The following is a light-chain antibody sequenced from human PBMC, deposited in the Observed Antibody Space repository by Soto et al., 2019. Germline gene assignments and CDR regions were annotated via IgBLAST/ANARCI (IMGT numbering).Light chain of an antibody. CDR1: QSISSW. Sequence: DIQMTQSPSTLSASVGDRVTITCRASQSISSWLAWYQQKPGQAPKLLIYDASSFESGVPSRFSGSGSGTEFTLTISSLQPDDFATYYCQQYNSYSRTFGQGTKVEIK. CDR2: DAS. CDR3: QQYNSYSRT. J-gene: IGKJ1*01. V-gene: IGKV1-5*01.